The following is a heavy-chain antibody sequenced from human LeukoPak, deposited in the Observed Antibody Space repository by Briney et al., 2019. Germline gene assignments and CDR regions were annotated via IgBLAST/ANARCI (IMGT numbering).Heavy chain of an antibody. V-gene: IGHV4-59*08. CDR1: GGSISSYY. CDR3: ARHNTMAVYFDY. CDR2: IYYSGST. Sequence: SETLSLTCTVSGGSISSYYWSWIRQPPGKGLEWIGYIYYSGSTNYNPSLKSRVTISVDTPKNQFSLKLSSVTAADTAVYYCARHNTMAVYFDYWGQGTLVTVSS. J-gene: IGHJ4*02. D-gene: IGHD3-10*01.